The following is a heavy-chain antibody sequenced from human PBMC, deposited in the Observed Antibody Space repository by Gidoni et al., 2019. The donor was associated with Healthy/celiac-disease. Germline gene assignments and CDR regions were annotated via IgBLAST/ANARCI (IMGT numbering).Heavy chain of an antibody. D-gene: IGHD4-17*01. CDR2: INHSGST. J-gene: IGHJ4*02. Sequence: QVQLQQWGAGLLKPSETLSLTCAVYGGSFSGYYWSWIRQPPGKGLEWIGEINHSGSTNYNPSLKSRVTISVDTSKNQFSLKLSSVTAADTAVYYCAREGGTVTSDYWGQGTLVTVSS. CDR1: GGSFSGYY. CDR3: AREGGTVTSDY. V-gene: IGHV4-34*01.